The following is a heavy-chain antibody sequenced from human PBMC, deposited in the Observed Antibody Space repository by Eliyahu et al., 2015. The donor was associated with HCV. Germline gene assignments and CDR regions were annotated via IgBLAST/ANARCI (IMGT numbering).Heavy chain of an antibody. Sequence: QVQLQESGPRLVKPSETLSLTCAVSGISISDSHWSWLRQPPGKRLEWIGHTLYSWSTHFYPPLKSRVTISVDTSKNHFSLRLTSVTAADTAVYFCARGRYGDDPGFWGQGTLVTVSS. V-gene: IGHV4-59*01. CDR1: GISISDSH. CDR3: ARGRYGDDPGF. J-gene: IGHJ4*02. D-gene: IGHD4-17*01. CDR2: TLYSWST.